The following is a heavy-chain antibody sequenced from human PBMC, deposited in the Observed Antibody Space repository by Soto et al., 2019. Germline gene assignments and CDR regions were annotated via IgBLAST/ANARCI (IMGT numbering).Heavy chain of an antibody. CDR3: ARDVDTSMSAPLDY. Sequence: QVQLVQSGAEVKKPGASVRVSCKASGYIFTAYAMDWVRQTPGQRLEWVGWINVGTGDTEYSQQFQGRVNITRDTSARTLYMELSSLRSEDTAVYYCARDVDTSMSAPLDYWGQGSLVTVSS. V-gene: IGHV1-3*01. J-gene: IGHJ4*02. CDR2: INVGTGDT. D-gene: IGHD5-18*01. CDR1: GYIFTAYA.